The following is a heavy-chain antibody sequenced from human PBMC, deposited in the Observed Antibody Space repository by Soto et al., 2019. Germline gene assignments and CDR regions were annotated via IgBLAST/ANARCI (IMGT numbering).Heavy chain of an antibody. J-gene: IGHJ4*02. CDR2: ISWNSGSI. CDR1: GFTFDDYA. V-gene: IGHV3-9*01. CDR3: AKGLYKKDYDILTGPDY. D-gene: IGHD3-9*01. Sequence: SLSLSFAASGFTFDDYAMHWVRQAPGKGLEWVSGISWNSGSIGYADSVKGRFTISRDNAKNSLYLQMNSLRAEDTALYYCAKGLYKKDYDILTGPDYWGQGTLVTVSS.